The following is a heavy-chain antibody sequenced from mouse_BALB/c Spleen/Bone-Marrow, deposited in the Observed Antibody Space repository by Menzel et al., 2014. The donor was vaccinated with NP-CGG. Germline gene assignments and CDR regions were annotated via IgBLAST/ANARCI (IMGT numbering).Heavy chain of an antibody. CDR2: IYPGNGDT. V-gene: IGHV1-12*01. CDR1: GYTFXSYN. D-gene: IGHD2-14*01. CDR3: ARDRDEALMDH. J-gene: IGHJ4*01. Sequence: LQESGAELVKPGASVKMSCKASGYTFXSYNMHWVKQTPGQGLEWIGAIYPGNGDTSYNQKFKGKATLTADKSSSTAYMQLSSLTSEDSAVYYCARDRDEALMDHWGQGTSVTVSS.